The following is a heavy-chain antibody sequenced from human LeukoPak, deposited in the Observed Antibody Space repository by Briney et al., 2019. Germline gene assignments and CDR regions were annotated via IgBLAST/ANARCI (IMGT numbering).Heavy chain of an antibody. D-gene: IGHD3-10*01. V-gene: IGHV1-46*01. CDR1: GYTFTSNY. Sequence: GASVKVSCKASGYTFTSNYTHWVRQAPGQGLEWMGVIAPSSGTTSYAQKFQGRVTMTRDTSTSTLYMELSSLTSEDTAVYYCARASGSSAVPFDYWGQGTLVTVSS. CDR2: IAPSSGTT. CDR3: ARASGSSAVPFDY. J-gene: IGHJ4*02.